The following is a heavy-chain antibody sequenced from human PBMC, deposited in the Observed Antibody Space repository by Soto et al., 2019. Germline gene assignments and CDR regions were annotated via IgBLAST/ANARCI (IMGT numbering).Heavy chain of an antibody. Sequence: PSETLSLTCTVSGGSISSSSYYWGWIRQPPGKGLEWIGSIYYSGSTYYNPSLKSRVTISVDTSKNQFSLKLSSVTAADTAVYYCARGYSSGWTNWFDPWGQGTLVTVSS. CDR3: ARGYSSGWTNWFDP. D-gene: IGHD6-19*01. CDR1: GGSISSSSYY. CDR2: IYYSGST. V-gene: IGHV4-39*01. J-gene: IGHJ5*02.